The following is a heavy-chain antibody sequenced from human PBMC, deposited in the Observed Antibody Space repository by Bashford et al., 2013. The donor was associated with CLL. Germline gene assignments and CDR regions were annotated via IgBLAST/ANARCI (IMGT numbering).Heavy chain of an antibody. D-gene: IGHD3-22*01. V-gene: IGHV4-34*01. CDR2: YNHSGST. Sequence: SETLSLTCAVYGGSFSGYYWSWIRQPPTGRGRGVDWGKYNHSGSTNYNPSLKSRVTISVDTSKNQFSLKLSSVTAADTAVYYCARGPMIVVVINPGEPYYYYYYGMDVWGRRTDGHRLL. J-gene: IGHJ6*02. CDR1: GGSFSGYY. CDR3: ARGPMIVVVINPGEPYYYYYYGMDV.